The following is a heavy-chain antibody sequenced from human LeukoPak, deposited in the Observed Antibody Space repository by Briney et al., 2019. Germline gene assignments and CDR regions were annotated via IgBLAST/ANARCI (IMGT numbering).Heavy chain of an antibody. Sequence: RPSQTLSLTCTVSGGSISSGGYYWSWIRQPPGKGLEWIGYIYHSGSTYYNPSLKSRVTISVDTSKNQFSLKLSSVTAADTAVYYCAGRQLAQGAHYYYMDVWGKGTTVTVSS. CDR2: IYHSGST. J-gene: IGHJ6*03. CDR3: AGRQLAQGAHYYYMDV. CDR1: GGSISSGGYY. V-gene: IGHV4-30-2*01. D-gene: IGHD6-6*01.